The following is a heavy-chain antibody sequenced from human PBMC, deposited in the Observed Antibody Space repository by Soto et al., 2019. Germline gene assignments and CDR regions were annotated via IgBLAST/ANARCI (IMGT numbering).Heavy chain of an antibody. CDR1: GFTFSSYA. D-gene: IGHD2-21*01. CDR3: AKYRWLDSFFDY. Sequence: GGSLRLSCAASGFTFSSYAMSWVRQAPGKGLEWVSAISGSGGSTYYADSVRGRFTISRDNSKNTLYLQMNSLRAEDTAVYYCAKYRWLDSFFDYWGQGTLVTAPQ. V-gene: IGHV3-23*01. CDR2: ISGSGGST. J-gene: IGHJ4*02.